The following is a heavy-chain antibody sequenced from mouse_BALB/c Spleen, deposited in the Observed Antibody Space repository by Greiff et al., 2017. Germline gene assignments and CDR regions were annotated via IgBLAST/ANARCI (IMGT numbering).Heavy chain of an antibody. CDR3: AREGYYGSSPLDY. CDR1: GYSITSGYY. CDR2: ISYDGSN. Sequence: EVQLQQSGPGLVKPSQSLSLTCSVTGYSITSGYYWNWIRQFPGNKLEWMGYISYDGSNNYNPSLKNRISITRDTSKNQFFLKLNSVTTEDTATYYCAREGYYGSSPLDYWGQGTTLTVSS. D-gene: IGHD1-1*01. J-gene: IGHJ2*01. V-gene: IGHV3-6*02.